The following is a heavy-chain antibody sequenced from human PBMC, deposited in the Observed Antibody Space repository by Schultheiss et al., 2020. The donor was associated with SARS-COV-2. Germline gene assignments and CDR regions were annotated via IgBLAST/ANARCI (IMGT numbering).Heavy chain of an antibody. Sequence: GGSLRLSCAASGFTFSSYAMSWVRQAPGKGLEWVSAISGSGGSTYYADSVKGRFTISRDNSKNTLYLQMNSLRAEDTAVYYCAKKGSSGWYGKYYFDYWGQGTLGTVSS. CDR1: GFTFSSYA. D-gene: IGHD6-19*01. CDR3: AKKGSSGWYGKYYFDY. J-gene: IGHJ4*02. V-gene: IGHV3-23*01. CDR2: ISGSGGST.